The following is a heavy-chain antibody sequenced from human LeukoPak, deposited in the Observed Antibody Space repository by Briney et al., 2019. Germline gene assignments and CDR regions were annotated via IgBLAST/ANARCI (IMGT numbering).Heavy chain of an antibody. Sequence: SVKVSCKASGGTFSSYAISWVRQAPGQGLEWMGRIIPILGIANYAQKFQGRVTITADKSTSTAYMELSSLRSEDTAVYYCATLFYYYDSSGWFDPWGQGTLVTVSS. CDR2: IIPILGIA. J-gene: IGHJ5*02. CDR1: GGTFSSYA. CDR3: ATLFYYYDSSGWFDP. V-gene: IGHV1-69*04. D-gene: IGHD3-22*01.